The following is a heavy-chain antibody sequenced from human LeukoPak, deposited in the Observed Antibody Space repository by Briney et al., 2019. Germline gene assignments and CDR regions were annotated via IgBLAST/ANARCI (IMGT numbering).Heavy chain of an antibody. D-gene: IGHD6-13*01. CDR1: GYTFTSYA. J-gene: IGHJ5*02. Sequence: ASVKVSCKASGYTFTSYAMNWVRQAPGQGLEWMGWINTNTGNPTYAQGFTGRFVFSLDTSVSTAYLQISSLKAEDTAVYYCARWVGSIAAAGIYWFDPWGQGTLVSVSS. CDR2: INTNTGNP. CDR3: ARWVGSIAAAGIYWFDP. V-gene: IGHV7-4-1*02.